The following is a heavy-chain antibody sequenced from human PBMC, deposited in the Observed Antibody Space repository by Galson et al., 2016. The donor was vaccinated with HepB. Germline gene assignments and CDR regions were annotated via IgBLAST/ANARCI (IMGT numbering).Heavy chain of an antibody. J-gene: IGHJ5*02. Sequence: TLSLTCAVYGGSFSDYYWSWIRHPPGKGLEWIGEINHSGTINYNPSPKSRGTISVDTSKNQFSLNLGSVTAADTAVYYCARRTVVPTAGNWFDPWGQGTLVTVSS. CDR1: GGSFSDYY. CDR3: ARRTVVPTAGNWFDP. CDR2: INHSGTI. V-gene: IGHV4-34*01. D-gene: IGHD2-2*01.